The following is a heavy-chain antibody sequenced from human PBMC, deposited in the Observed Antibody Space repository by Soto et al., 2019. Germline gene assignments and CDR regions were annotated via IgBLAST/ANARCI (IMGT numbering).Heavy chain of an antibody. CDR1: GFTFRSYA. CDR3: AKDLGNYYYDSSGYSSYGMDV. CDR2: ISASGGTT. Sequence: GGSLRLSCAASGFTFRSYAMNWVRQAPGKGLEWVSAISASGGTTYYADSVKGRFTISRDNSKNTLYLQMNSLRAEDTAVYYCAKDLGNYYYDSSGYSSYGMDVWGQGTTVTVSS. D-gene: IGHD3-22*01. V-gene: IGHV3-23*01. J-gene: IGHJ6*02.